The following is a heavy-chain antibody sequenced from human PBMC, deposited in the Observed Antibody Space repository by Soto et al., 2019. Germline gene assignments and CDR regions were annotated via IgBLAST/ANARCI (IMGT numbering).Heavy chain of an antibody. CDR2: VHWNEDK. J-gene: IGHJ6*02. CDR3: AHRRPGDNSPDYNRLDV. CDR1: GFSLSTTGIG. D-gene: IGHD1-1*01. V-gene: IGHV2-5*01. Sequence: QITLKEAGPTLVKPTQTLTLTCTFSGFSLSTTGIGVFWIRQPPGKAPEWLALVHWNEDKRYSPSLRPRLTIRKDTSRNKFVISLANIDPKHTGTYHCAHRRPGDNSPDYNRLDVWGPGTTVIVSS.